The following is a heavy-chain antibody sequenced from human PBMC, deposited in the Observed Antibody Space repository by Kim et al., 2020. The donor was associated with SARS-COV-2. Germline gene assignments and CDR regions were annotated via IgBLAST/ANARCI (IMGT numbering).Heavy chain of an antibody. D-gene: IGHD7-27*01. J-gene: IGHJ4*02. Sequence: GGSLRLSCAASGFTFSSYGMHWVRQAPGKGLEWVAVISYDGSNKYYADSVKGRFTISRDNSKNTLYLQMNSLRAEDTAVYYCAKESWADYWGQGTLVTVSS. CDR3: AKESWADY. V-gene: IGHV3-30*18. CDR1: GFTFSSYG. CDR2: ISYDGSNK.